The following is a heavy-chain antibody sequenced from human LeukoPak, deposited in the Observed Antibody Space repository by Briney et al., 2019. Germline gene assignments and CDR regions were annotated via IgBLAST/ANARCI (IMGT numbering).Heavy chain of an antibody. CDR2: ISYDGSNE. Sequence: GRSLRLSCAASGFSFSDHGMHWVRQAPGKGLEWVAVISYDGSNEYYVDSVKGRFTISRDNSKNILYLQMNSLTAEDTAVYYCARDSLKNGYNYDYFDYWGQGTLVTVSS. V-gene: IGHV3-30*03. CDR3: ARDSLKNGYNYDYFDY. CDR1: GFSFSDHG. D-gene: IGHD5-24*01. J-gene: IGHJ4*02.